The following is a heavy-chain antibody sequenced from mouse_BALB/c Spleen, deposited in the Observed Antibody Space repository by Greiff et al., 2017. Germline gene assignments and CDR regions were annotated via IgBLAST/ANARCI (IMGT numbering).Heavy chain of an antibody. Sequence: EVKLVESGGGLVQSGGSLRLSCATSGFTFTDYYMSWVRQPPGKALEWLGFIRNKANGYTTEYSASVTGRFTISRDNSQSILYLQMNTLRAEDSATYYCARGLLTSDNWGQGTTLTVSS. J-gene: IGHJ2*01. CDR2: IRNKANGYTT. V-gene: IGHV7-3*02. CDR3: ARGLLTSDN. CDR1: GFTFTDYY. D-gene: IGHD4-1*01.